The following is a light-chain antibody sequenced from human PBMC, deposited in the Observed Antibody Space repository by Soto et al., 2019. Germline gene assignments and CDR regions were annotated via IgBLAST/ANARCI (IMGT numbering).Light chain of an antibody. V-gene: IGKV3D-20*01. CDR2: DAS. J-gene: IGKJ5*01. CDR1: QSVSSY. Sequence: EIVLTQSPATLSLSPGERATLSCRASQSVSSYLAWYQQKPGLAPSLLIYDASSRATGIPDRFSGSGSGTDFTLTISRLEPEDFAVYYCQQYGSSLTTFGQGTRLEIK. CDR3: QQYGSSLTT.